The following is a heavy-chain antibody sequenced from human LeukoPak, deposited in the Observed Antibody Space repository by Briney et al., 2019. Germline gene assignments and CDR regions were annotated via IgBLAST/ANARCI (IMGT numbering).Heavy chain of an antibody. J-gene: IGHJ4*02. Sequence: SETLSLTCAVYGGSFSGYYWSWIRQPPGKGLEWIGGINHSGSTNYNPSLKSRVTISVDTSKNQFSLKLSSVTAADTAVYYCARGGGVVVPAAILERTPTDSPYYFDYWGQGTLVTVSS. D-gene: IGHD2-2*02. CDR2: INHSGST. CDR1: GGSFSGYY. V-gene: IGHV4-34*01. CDR3: ARGGGVVVPAAILERTPTDSPYYFDY.